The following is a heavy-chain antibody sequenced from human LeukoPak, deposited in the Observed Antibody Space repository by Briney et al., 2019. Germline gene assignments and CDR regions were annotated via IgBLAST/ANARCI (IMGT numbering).Heavy chain of an antibody. CDR3: ARFIAALNALDI. D-gene: IGHD6-13*01. CDR1: GYTFTGYY. J-gene: IGHJ3*02. Sequence: ASVKVSCKASGYTFTGYYMHWVRQAPGQGLEWMGWINPNSGGTNYAQKFQGRVTMTRDTSISTAYMELSRLRSDDTAVYYCARFIAALNALDIWGQGTMVTVSS. V-gene: IGHV1-2*02. CDR2: INPNSGGT.